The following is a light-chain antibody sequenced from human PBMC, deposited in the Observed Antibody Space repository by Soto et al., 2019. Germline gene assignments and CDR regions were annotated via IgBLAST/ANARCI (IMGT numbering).Light chain of an antibody. CDR1: SGHSSYI. V-gene: IGLV4-60*02. Sequence: QPVLTQSSSASASLGSSVKFTCTLSSGHSSYIIAWHQQQPGKAPRYLMKLEGSGSYNKGSGVPDRFSGSSSGADRYLTISNLQFDDEADYYCETWDSNTRVFGGGTKLTVL. CDR2: LEGSGSY. J-gene: IGLJ2*01. CDR3: ETWDSNTRV.